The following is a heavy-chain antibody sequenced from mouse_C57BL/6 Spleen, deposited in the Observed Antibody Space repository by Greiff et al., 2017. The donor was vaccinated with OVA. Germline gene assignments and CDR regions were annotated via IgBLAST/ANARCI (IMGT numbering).Heavy chain of an antibody. J-gene: IGHJ4*01. D-gene: IGHD1-1*01. Sequence: VQLQQPGAELVKPGASVKLSCKASGYTFTSYWMHWVKQRPGRGLEWIGRIDPNSGGTKYNEKFKSKATLTVDKPSSTAYIQLSSLTSDDSAVYYCAICPYYYGISYDYAMDYWGQGTSVTVSS. CDR3: AICPYYYGISYDYAMDY. V-gene: IGHV1-72*01. CDR2: IDPNSGGT. CDR1: GYTFTSYW.